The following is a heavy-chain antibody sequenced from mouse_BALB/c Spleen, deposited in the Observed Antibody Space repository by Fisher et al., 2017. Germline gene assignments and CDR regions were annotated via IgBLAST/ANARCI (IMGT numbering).Heavy chain of an antibody. CDR3: ARHGNSYAMDY. J-gene: IGHJ4*01. V-gene: IGHV1-43*01. D-gene: IGHD2-1*01. Sequence: KFKGKATLTVDKSSSTAYMQLNSLTSEDSAVYYCARHGNSYAMDYWGQGTSVTVSS.